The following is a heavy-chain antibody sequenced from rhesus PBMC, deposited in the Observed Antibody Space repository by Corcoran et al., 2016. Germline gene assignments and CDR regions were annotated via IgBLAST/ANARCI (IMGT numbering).Heavy chain of an antibody. J-gene: IGHJ4*01. D-gene: IGHD2-21*01. CDR3: AGAGNFDY. V-gene: IGHV4-73*01. CDR2: IYGNSAST. CDR1: GGSISGSYY. Sequence: QVQLQQWGEGLVQPSETLSLTCAVYGGSISGSYYWSWIRQPPGKGLEWIGYIYGNSASTNSNPALKNRVTIAKDTSKNQFSLKLSSVTAADTAVYYCAGAGNFDYWGQGVLVTVSA.